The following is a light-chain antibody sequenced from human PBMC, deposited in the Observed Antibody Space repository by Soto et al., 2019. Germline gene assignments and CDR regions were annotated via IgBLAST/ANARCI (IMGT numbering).Light chain of an antibody. CDR1: RSDVGGYNF. V-gene: IGLV2-8*01. CDR3: SLYTSENTYV. Sequence: SAPTQPPSATESPGQSVAISCTGNRSDVGGYNFVSWYQLHPGKAPKLMVYEVSKRPSGVPDRFSGSKSGNSASLTVSGLQAEDEADYYCSLYTSENTYVFGTGTKVTVL. J-gene: IGLJ1*01. CDR2: EVS.